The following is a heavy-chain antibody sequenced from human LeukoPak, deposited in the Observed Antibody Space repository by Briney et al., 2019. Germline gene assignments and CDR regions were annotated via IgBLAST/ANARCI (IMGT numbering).Heavy chain of an antibody. CDR1: GFTFSSYA. V-gene: IGHV3-23*01. D-gene: IGHD1-26*01. CDR2: ISGSGGST. Sequence: GGTLRLSCAASGFTFSSYAMIWVRQAPGEGLECGSAISGSGGSTYYADSVKGRFTISRDNSKTTLYLQMNSLRAEDTAVYYCAKDPNSGSYYFYFGYWGQGTLVTVSS. J-gene: IGHJ4*02. CDR3: AKDPNSGSYYFYFGY.